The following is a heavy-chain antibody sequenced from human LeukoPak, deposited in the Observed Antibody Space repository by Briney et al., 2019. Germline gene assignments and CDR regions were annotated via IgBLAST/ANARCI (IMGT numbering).Heavy chain of an antibody. CDR3: ARAFPRVVVVAVTRSVYWFDP. J-gene: IGHJ5*02. CDR2: INPNSGGT. D-gene: IGHD2-15*01. CDR1: GYTFTGYY. Sequence: ASVKVSCKASGYTFTGYYMHWVRQAPGQGLEWMGRINPNSGGTNYAQKFQGRVTMTRDTSISTAYMELSRLRSDDTAVYYCARAFPRVVVVAVTRSVYWFDPWGQGTLVTVSS. V-gene: IGHV1-2*06.